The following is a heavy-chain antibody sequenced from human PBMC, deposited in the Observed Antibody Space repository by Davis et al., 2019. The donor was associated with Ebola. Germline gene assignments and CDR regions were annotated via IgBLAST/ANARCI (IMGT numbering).Heavy chain of an antibody. V-gene: IGHV4-34*01. CDR3: ARGGVAYYYDSSGYRTEYYFDY. CDR2: INHSGST. Sequence: GSLRLSCTVSGGSISSYYWSWIRQPPGKGLEWIGEINHSGSTNYNPSLKSRVTISVDTSKNQFSLKLSSVTAADTAVYYCARGGVAYYYDSSGYRTEYYFDYWGQGTLVTVSS. CDR1: GGSISSYY. J-gene: IGHJ4*02. D-gene: IGHD3-22*01.